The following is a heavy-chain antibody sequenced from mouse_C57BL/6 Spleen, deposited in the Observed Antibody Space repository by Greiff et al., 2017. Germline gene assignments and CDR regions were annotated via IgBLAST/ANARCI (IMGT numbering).Heavy chain of an antibody. Sequence: QVQLQQSGPELVKPGASVKISCKASGYAFSSSWMNWVKQRPGKGLEWIGRIYPGDGDTNYNGQFKGKATLTADKSSSTAYMQLSSLTTEDSAVYFCARSHYCGSSYWFAYWGKGTLVTVSA. J-gene: IGHJ3*01. CDR2: IYPGDGDT. V-gene: IGHV1-82*01. CDR3: ARSHYCGSSYWFAY. D-gene: IGHD1-1*01. CDR1: GYAFSSSW.